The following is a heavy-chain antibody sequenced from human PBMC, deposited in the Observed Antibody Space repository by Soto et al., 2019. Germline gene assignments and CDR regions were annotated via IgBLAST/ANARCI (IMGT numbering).Heavy chain of an antibody. Sequence: KTSETLSLTCTVSGGSVTNSSYYWGWIRQSPGKGLEWIGSVYYRGRSYSKSSVKSRVTISVDTSKNQFSLNLSSVTAADTAVYFCTKYRRTDAEGYSFDYWGQGALVTVSS. D-gene: IGHD2-15*01. J-gene: IGHJ4*02. CDR1: GGSVTNSSYY. V-gene: IGHV4-39*07. CDR3: TKYRRTDAEGYSFDY. CDR2: VYYRGRS.